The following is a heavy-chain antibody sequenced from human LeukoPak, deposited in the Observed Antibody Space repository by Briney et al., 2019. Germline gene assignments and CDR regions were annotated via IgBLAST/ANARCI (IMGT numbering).Heavy chain of an antibody. V-gene: IGHV1-69*01. J-gene: IGHJ4*02. CDR1: GGTFNNYA. Sequence: SVKVSCKASGGTFNNYAINWVRQAPGQGLEWMGGIIPIFGTANYAQKFQGRVTITADESTSTAYMELSSLRSEDTAVYYCAAGRRLLWFGVDYWGQGTLVTVSS. CDR3: AAGRRLLWFGVDY. D-gene: IGHD3-10*01. CDR2: IIPIFGTA.